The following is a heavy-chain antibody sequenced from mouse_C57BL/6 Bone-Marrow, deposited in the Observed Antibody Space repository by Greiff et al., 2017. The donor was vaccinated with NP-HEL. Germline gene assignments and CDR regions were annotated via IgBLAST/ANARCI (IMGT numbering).Heavy chain of an antibody. CDR1: GYTFTSYW. J-gene: IGHJ2*01. Sequence: VKLMESGAELVMPGASVKLSCKASGYTFTSYWMHWVKQRPGQGLEWIGEIDPSDSYTNYNQKFKGKSTLTVDKSSSTAYMQLSSLTSEDSAVYYCARLDFDYWGQGTTLTVSS. V-gene: IGHV1-69*01. CDR3: ARLDFDY. CDR2: IDPSDSYT.